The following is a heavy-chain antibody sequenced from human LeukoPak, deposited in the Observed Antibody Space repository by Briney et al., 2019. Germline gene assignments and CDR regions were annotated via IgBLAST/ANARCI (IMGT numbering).Heavy chain of an antibody. D-gene: IGHD3-22*01. V-gene: IGHV1-46*01. J-gene: IGHJ3*02. Sequence: ASVKVSCKASGYTFTSYYMHWVRQAPGQGLEWMGIINPSGGSTSYAQKFQGRVTMTRDTSTSTVYMELSSLRSEDTAVYYCARDRGGYYYDSSGYYLDAFDIWGQGTMVTVSS. CDR1: GYTFTSYY. CDR3: ARDRGGYYYDSSGYYLDAFDI. CDR2: INPSGGST.